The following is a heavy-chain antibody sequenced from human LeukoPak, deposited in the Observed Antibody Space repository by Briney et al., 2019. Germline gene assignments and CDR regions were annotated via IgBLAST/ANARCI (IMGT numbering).Heavy chain of an antibody. V-gene: IGHV4-61*08. Sequence: SQTLSLTCTVSGGSISSGGYYWSWIRQPPGKGLEWIGYIYYSGSTNYNPSLKSRVTISVDTSKNQFSLKLSSVTAADTAVYYCASIPVPHGYFDYWGQGTLVTVSS. CDR3: ASIPVPHGYFDY. CDR2: IYYSGST. CDR1: GGSISSGGYY. D-gene: IGHD3-10*01. J-gene: IGHJ4*02.